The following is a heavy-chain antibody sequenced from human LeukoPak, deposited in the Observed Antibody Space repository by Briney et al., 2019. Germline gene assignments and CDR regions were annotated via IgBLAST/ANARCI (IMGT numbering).Heavy chain of an antibody. V-gene: IGHV3-48*03. CDR2: INSGGNTI. D-gene: IGHD3-16*01. J-gene: IGHJ4*02. CDR3: ARQARSLGAAIPYFDY. Sequence: SGGSLRLSCAASGFTFSSCEMNWVRQAPGKGLEWVSYINSGGNTIYYADSVKGRFTVSRDNAKNSLYLRMSSLRAEDTAVYYCARQARSLGAAIPYFDYWGQGTLVTVSS. CDR1: GFTFSSCE.